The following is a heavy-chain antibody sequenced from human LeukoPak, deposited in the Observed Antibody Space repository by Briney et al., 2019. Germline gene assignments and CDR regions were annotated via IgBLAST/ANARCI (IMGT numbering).Heavy chain of an antibody. D-gene: IGHD3-10*01. V-gene: IGHV3-48*01. CDR3: ASAGPSGY. CDR1: GFTFSSYS. J-gene: IGHJ4*02. CDR2: ISSSSSTI. Sequence: GGSLRLSCAASGFTFSSYSMNWVRQAPGKGLEWVSYISSSSSTIYYADSVKGRFTISRDNAKNSLYLQMNSLRAEDTAVYYCASAGPSGYWGQGTLVTVPS.